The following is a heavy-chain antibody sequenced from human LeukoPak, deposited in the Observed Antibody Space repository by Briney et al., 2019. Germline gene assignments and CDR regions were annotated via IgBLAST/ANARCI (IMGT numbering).Heavy chain of an antibody. CDR3: ARGFTSITIFGVVADAFDI. J-gene: IGHJ3*02. D-gene: IGHD3-3*01. CDR1: GGSISCYY. CDR2: IYYSGST. Sequence: PSETLSLTCTVSGGSISCYYWSWIRRPPGKGLEWIGHIYYSGSTNYNPSLKSRFTISVDTSKNQFSLKLSSVTAADTAVYYCARGFTSITIFGVVADAFDIWGQGTMVTVSS. V-gene: IGHV4-59*01.